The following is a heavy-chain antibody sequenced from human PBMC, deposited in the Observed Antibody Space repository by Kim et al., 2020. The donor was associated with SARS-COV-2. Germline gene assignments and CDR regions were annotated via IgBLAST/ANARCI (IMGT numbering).Heavy chain of an antibody. V-gene: IGHV4-34*01. Sequence: SETLSLTCAVYGGSFSGYYWSWIRQPPGKGLEWIGEINHSGSTNYNPSLKSRVTISVDTSKNQFSLKLSSVTAADTAVYYCARGPGRKWFGAGKVYYYYGMDVWGQGTTVTVSS. CDR1: GGSFSGYY. CDR3: ARGPGRKWFGAGKVYYYYGMDV. D-gene: IGHD3-10*01. CDR2: INHSGST. J-gene: IGHJ6*02.